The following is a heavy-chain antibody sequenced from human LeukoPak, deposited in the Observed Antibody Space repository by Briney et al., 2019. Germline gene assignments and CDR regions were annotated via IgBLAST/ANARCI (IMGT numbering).Heavy chain of an antibody. Sequence: SETLSLTCTVSGGSISSGGYYWSWIRQHPGKGLEWIGYIYYSGSTYYNPSLKSRVTISVDTSKNQFSLKLSSVTAADTAVYYCARLSTTVTTWRAYGYYFDYWGQGTLVTVSS. D-gene: IGHD4-17*01. CDR1: GGSISSGGYY. CDR3: ARLSTTVTTWRAYGYYFDY. V-gene: IGHV4-31*03. CDR2: IYYSGST. J-gene: IGHJ4*02.